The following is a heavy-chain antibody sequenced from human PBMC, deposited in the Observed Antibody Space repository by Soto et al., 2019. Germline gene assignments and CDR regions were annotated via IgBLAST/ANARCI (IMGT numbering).Heavy chain of an antibody. J-gene: IGHJ4*02. V-gene: IGHV3-74*01. D-gene: IGHD3-10*01. CDR1: GYTFSSYW. Sequence: EVQLVESGGGLVQPGGSLRLSCAASGYTFSSYWMHWVRQAPGKGLVWVSRIESDGSSTNYADAVKGRFTIARDIAKNTLYLDVSRLRAEETVVYYCARGSRGRGGYLEDWGQGTLVSVSA. CDR2: IESDGSST. CDR3: ARGSRGRGGYLED.